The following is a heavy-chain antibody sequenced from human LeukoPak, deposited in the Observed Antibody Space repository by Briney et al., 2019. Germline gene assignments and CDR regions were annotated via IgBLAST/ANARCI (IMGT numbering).Heavy chain of an antibody. D-gene: IGHD1-1*01. J-gene: IGHJ5*02. CDR3: ARRGNWNEVPPRNWFDP. CDR2: INHVGST. CDR1: GGPFSGFY. V-gene: IGHV4-34*01. Sequence: KPSETLSLTCAVYGGPFSGFYWNWIRQPPGKGLEWIGEINHVGSTNYNPSLKSRVTISVDTSKNQVSLKLTSVSAADTAVYYCARRGNWNEVPPRNWFDPWGQGTLVTVSS.